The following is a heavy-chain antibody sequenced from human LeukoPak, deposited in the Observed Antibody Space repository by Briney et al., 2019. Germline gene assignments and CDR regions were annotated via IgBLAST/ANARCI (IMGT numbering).Heavy chain of an antibody. Sequence: ASVKVSCKPSGYTFIDYYVHWVRKAPGQGLEWLGWINPNSGGTNCAQKFQGRVTMTRDTSINTAYMELSSLRFDDTAVYYCARGATAGRFSLRPTGAYYMDVWGKGTTVTVSS. J-gene: IGHJ6*03. CDR2: INPNSGGT. CDR1: GYTFIDYY. V-gene: IGHV1-2*02. D-gene: IGHD6-13*01. CDR3: ARGATAGRFSLRPTGAYYMDV.